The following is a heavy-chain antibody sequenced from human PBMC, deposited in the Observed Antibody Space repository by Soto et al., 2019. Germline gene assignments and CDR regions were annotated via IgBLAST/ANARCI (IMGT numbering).Heavy chain of an antibody. CDR1: GFTFSDRF. V-gene: IGHV3-72*01. CDR3: TRVATNTGYFDY. D-gene: IGHD5-12*01. J-gene: IGHJ4*02. Sequence: GGSLRLSCAASGFTFSDRFMDWVRQAPGKGLEWVGRIRKKTDSYTTEYAASVKGRFTISRDDSKNSLYLQMNSLRTEDTAVYYCTRVATNTGYFDYWGQGT. CDR2: IRKKTDSYTT.